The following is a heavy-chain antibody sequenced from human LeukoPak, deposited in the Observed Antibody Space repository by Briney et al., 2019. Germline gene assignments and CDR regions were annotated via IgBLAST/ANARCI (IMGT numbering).Heavy chain of an antibody. CDR3: ATLEDFAVEMATD. V-gene: IGHV1-24*01. Sequence: ASVKVSCKVSGYTLTELSMHWVRQAPGKGLEWMGGFDPEGGEPIYAQNFQGRFTMTEDTSTDTVYMELSSLRSEDSAVYYCATLEDFAVEMATDWGQGTLVTVSS. CDR1: GYTLTELS. J-gene: IGHJ4*02. CDR2: FDPEGGEP. D-gene: IGHD5-24*01.